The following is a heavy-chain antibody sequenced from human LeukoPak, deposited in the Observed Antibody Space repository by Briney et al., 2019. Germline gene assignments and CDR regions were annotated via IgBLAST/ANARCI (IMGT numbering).Heavy chain of an antibody. CDR2: IYTSGST. CDR1: GGSISSGGYS. Sequence: MSSQTLSLTCAVSGGSISSGGYSWSWIRQPPGKGLEWIGRIYTSGSTNYNPSLKSRVTMSVDTSKNQFSLKLSSVTAADTAVYYCARARMTPGAYYYYYMDVWGKGTTVTVSS. D-gene: IGHD4-17*01. J-gene: IGHJ6*03. V-gene: IGHV4-61*02. CDR3: ARARMTPGAYYYYYMDV.